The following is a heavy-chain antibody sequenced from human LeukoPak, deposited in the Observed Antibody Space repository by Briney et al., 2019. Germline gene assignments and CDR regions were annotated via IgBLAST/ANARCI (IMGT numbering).Heavy chain of an antibody. Sequence: SETLSLTCTVSDYSISSGYYWGWIRQPPGKGLEWIGSIYHSGSTYYNPSLKSRVTISVDTSKNQFSLKLSSVTAADTAVYYCARVNTVTGYSSSWYYLWFDPWGQGTLVTVSS. J-gene: IGHJ5*02. D-gene: IGHD6-13*01. CDR2: IYHSGST. CDR3: ARVNTVTGYSSSWYYLWFDP. CDR1: DYSISSGYY. V-gene: IGHV4-38-2*02.